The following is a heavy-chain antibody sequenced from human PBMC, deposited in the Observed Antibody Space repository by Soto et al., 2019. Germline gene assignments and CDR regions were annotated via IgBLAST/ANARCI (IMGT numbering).Heavy chain of an antibody. CDR1: GFTFDDYA. J-gene: IGHJ6*02. CDR2: ISLNSGSI. CDR3: AASIFYYGMDV. V-gene: IGHV3-9*01. Sequence: PGGSLRLSCAASGFTFDDYAMHWVRQAPGKGLEWVSGISLNSGSIGYADSVKGRFTISRDNAKNSLYLQMNSLRAEDTALYYCAASIFYYGMDVWGQGTTVTVSS.